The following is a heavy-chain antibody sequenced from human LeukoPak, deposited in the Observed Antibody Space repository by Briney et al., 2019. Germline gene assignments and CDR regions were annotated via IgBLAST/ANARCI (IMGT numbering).Heavy chain of an antibody. CDR3: ARDQSAAGYWYFEL. V-gene: IGHV4-4*07. J-gene: IGHJ2*01. CDR1: GGSTTSYY. CDR2: IYTSGST. Sequence: SQTLSLTCTVSGGSTTSYYWSCMRHPAGGGHEWIGRIYTSGSTNYNPSLKSRVSMSVDASKNQVSLKLSSVTAADTAVDYCARDQSAAGYWYFELWGRGTLVSVSS. D-gene: IGHD6-19*01.